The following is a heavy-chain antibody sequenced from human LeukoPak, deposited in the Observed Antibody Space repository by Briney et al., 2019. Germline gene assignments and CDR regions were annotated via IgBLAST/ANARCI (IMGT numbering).Heavy chain of an antibody. CDR3: ARGGWELLTANRGGNWFDP. CDR1: GYTFTGYY. CDR2: INPNSGGT. Sequence: ASVKVSCKASGYTFTGYYMHWVRQAPGQGLEWMGWINPNSGGTNYAQKFQGRVTMTRDTSISTAYMELSRLRSDDTAVYYCARGGWELLTANRGGNWFDPWGQGTLVTVSS. V-gene: IGHV1-2*02. D-gene: IGHD1-26*01. J-gene: IGHJ5*02.